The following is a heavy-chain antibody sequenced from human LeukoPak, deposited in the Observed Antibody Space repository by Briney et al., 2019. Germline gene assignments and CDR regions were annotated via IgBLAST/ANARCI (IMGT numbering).Heavy chain of an antibody. CDR3: ARWGHSDYSSFPTKFDY. J-gene: IGHJ4*02. D-gene: IGHD4-11*01. CDR1: GFTFSSYW. CDR2: IRQDGSVQ. Sequence: GGSLRLSCAASGFTFSSYWMSWVRQAPGKGLEWVANIRQDGSVQNYVDSVKGRFTISRDNPKNSVYLQMSSLRAEDTAIYYCARWGHSDYSSFPTKFDYWGQGTLVTVSS. V-gene: IGHV3-7*01.